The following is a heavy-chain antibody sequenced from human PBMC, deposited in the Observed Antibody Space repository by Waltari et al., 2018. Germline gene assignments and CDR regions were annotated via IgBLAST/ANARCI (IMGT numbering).Heavy chain of an antibody. CDR2: CDPEDGET. J-gene: IGHJ4*02. D-gene: IGHD3-3*01. CDR3: ATWPYDFWSGGQG. V-gene: IGHV1-24*01. Sequence: QVQLVQSGAEVKKPGASVKVSCKVSGYTLTELSMHWVRQAPGKGLEWMGGCDPEDGETIYEQKFQGRGTNTEDTFTDTAYMELSSLRSEDTAVYYCATWPYDFWSGGQGWGQGTLVTVSS. CDR1: GYTLTELS.